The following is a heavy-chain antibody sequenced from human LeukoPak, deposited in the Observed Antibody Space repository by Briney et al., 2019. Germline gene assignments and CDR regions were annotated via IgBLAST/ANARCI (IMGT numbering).Heavy chain of an antibody. CDR3: ARVRSSGSPLDY. V-gene: IGHV3-11*05. CDR2: ISKSSSST. D-gene: IGHD3-10*01. Sequence: GGSLRLSCAASGFTFSDYYMSWIRQAPGKGLEWVSYISKSSSSTNYADSVKSRFSISRDNAKNSLYLQLNSLTVEDTAVYYCARVRSSGSPLDYWGQGTLVTVSS. J-gene: IGHJ4*02. CDR1: GFTFSDYY.